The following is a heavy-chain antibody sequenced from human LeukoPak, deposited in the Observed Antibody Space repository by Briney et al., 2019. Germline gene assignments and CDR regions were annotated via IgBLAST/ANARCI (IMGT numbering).Heavy chain of an antibody. CDR1: GFTFEDYA. J-gene: IGHJ4*02. CDR3: AKDISSGGYYFDS. CDR2: ISWNSGSI. Sequence: GGSLRLSCAASGFTFEDYAMHWVRQAPGTGPEGVSGISWNSGSIGYADSVKGRFTISRDNAKNSLYLQMSRLRAEDMALYYCAKDISSGGYYFDSWGQGTQVTVSA. D-gene: IGHD6-19*01. V-gene: IGHV3-9*03.